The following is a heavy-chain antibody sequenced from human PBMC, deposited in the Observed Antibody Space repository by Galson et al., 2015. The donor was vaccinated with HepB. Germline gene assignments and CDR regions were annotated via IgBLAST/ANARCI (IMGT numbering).Heavy chain of an antibody. CDR2: IKSKTDGGTT. Sequence: SLRLSCAASGFTFSNAWMNWVRQAPGKGLEWVGRIKSKTDGGTTDYAAPVKGRFTISRDDSKNTLYLQMNSLKTEDTAVYYCTTAKDCSSTSCYIGVDYYYYMDVWGKGTTVTVSS. J-gene: IGHJ6*03. CDR3: TTAKDCSSTSCYIGVDYYYYMDV. D-gene: IGHD2-2*02. CDR1: GFTFSNAW. V-gene: IGHV3-15*07.